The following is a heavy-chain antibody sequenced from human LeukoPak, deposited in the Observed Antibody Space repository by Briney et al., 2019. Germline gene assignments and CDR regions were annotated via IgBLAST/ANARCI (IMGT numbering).Heavy chain of an antibody. Sequence: SETLSLTCTVSGGSISSGGYYWSWIRQHPGKGLEWIGYIYYSGSTYYNPSLKSRVTISVDTSKNQFSLKLSSVTAADTAVYYCASDINPGYGDYEYFQHWGQGTLVTVSS. J-gene: IGHJ1*01. V-gene: IGHV4-31*03. D-gene: IGHD4-17*01. CDR2: IYYSGST. CDR3: ASDINPGYGDYEYFQH. CDR1: GGSISSGGYY.